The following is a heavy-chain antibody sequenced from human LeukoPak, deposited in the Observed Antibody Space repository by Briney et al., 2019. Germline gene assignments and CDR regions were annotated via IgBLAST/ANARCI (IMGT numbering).Heavy chain of an antibody. CDR3: AREVELSSIAAPELTRDAFDI. J-gene: IGHJ3*02. CDR2: ISYDGSNK. CDR1: GFTFSSYA. V-gene: IGHV3-30*04. D-gene: IGHD6-6*01. Sequence: PGGSLRLSCAASGFTFSSYAMHWVRQAPGKGLEWVAVISYDGSNKYYADSVKGRFTISRDNYKNTLYLQMNSLRAEDTAVYYCAREVELSSIAAPELTRDAFDIWGQGTMVTVSS.